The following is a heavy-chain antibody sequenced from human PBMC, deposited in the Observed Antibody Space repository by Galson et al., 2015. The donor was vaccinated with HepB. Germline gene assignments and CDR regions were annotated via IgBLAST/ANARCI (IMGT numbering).Heavy chain of an antibody. CDR3: ARVRAKETTHHAFDI. V-gene: IGHV1-18*04. D-gene: IGHD4-11*01. J-gene: IGHJ3*02. Sequence: SVKVSCKASGYTFTSYGISWVRQAPGQGLEWMGWISAYNGNTNYAQKLQGRVTMTTDTSTSTAYMELRSLRSDDTAVYYCARVRAKETTHHAFDIWGQGTMVTVSS. CDR1: GYTFTSYG. CDR2: ISAYNGNT.